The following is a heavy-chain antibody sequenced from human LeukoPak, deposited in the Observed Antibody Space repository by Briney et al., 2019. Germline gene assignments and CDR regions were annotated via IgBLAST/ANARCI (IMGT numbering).Heavy chain of an antibody. J-gene: IGHJ1*01. D-gene: IGHD2-21*01. CDR2: IIPIFGTA. CDR3: ARDSSEFRSLIPH. Sequence: SVKVSCKASGGTFSSYAISWVRQAPGQGLEWMGGIIPIFGTANYAQRFQGRVTITADESTSTAYMELSSLRSEDTAVYYCARDSSEFRSLIPHWGQGTLVTVSS. V-gene: IGHV1-69*13. CDR1: GGTFSSYA.